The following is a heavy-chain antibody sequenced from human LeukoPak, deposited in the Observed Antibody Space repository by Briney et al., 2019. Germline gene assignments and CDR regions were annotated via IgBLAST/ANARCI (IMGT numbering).Heavy chain of an antibody. V-gene: IGHV3-53*01. CDR2: IYSGGST. Sequence: PGGSLRLSCAASGFTFSSYSMNWVRQAPGKGLEWVSVIYSGGSTYYADSVKGRFTISRDNSKNTLYLQMNSLRAEDTAVYYCARDLGYYYYMDVWGKGTTVTVSS. J-gene: IGHJ6*03. CDR1: GFTFSSYS. D-gene: IGHD7-27*01. CDR3: ARDLGYYYYMDV.